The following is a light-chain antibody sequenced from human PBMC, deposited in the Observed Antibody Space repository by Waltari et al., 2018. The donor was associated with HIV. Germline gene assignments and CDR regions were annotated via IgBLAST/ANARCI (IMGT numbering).Light chain of an antibody. CDR2: SNN. V-gene: IGLV1-44*01. CDR1: NSNIGSNT. J-gene: IGLJ1*01. Sequence: QSVLTQPPSASGAPGQRVTISCSGSNSNIGSNTVNWYQRLPGAAPKLLIYSNNQRPSGVPDRFSGSKSGNTASLTISGLQAEDEADYYCSSYTGSDTLLGVFGTGTKVTVL. CDR3: SSYTGSDTLLGV.